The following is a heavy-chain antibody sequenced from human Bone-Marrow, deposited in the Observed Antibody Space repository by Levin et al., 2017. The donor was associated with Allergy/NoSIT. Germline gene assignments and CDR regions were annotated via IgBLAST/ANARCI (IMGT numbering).Heavy chain of an antibody. CDR2: IIPILGIA. CDR3: ARGSGKHSDLTLDY. Sequence: GGSLRLSCKASGGTFSSYTISWVRQAPGQGLEWMGRIIPILGIANYAQKFQGRVTITADKSTSTAYMELSSLRSEDTAVYYCARGSGKHSDLTLDYWGQGILVTVSS. D-gene: IGHD6-19*01. CDR1: GGTFSSYT. J-gene: IGHJ4*02. V-gene: IGHV1-69*02.